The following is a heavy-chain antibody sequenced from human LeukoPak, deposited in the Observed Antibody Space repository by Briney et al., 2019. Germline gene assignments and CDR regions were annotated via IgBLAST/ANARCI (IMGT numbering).Heavy chain of an antibody. CDR1: GGSISSYY. D-gene: IGHD2-15*01. V-gene: IGHV4-59*08. CDR3: ARHAIAVVAATSWFDP. CDR2: IYYSGST. J-gene: IGHJ5*02. Sequence: SETLSLTCTVSGGSISSYYWSWIRQPPGKGLEWIGYIYYSGSTNYNPSLKSRVTISVDTSKNQFSLKLSSVTAADTAVYYCARHAIAVVAATSWFDPWGQGTLVTVSS.